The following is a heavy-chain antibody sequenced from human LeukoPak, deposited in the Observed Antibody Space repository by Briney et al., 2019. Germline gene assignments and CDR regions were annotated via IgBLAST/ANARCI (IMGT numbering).Heavy chain of an antibody. CDR2: IYYSGST. CDR3: ARDLLSIAARGHNNWFDP. J-gene: IGHJ5*02. D-gene: IGHD6-6*01. V-gene: IGHV4-39*07. Sequence: PSETLSLTCTVSGGSISSSSYYWGWIRQPPGKGPEWIGSIYYSGSTYYNPSLKSRVTISVDTSKNQFSLKLSSVTAADTAVYYCARDLLSIAARGHNNWFDPWGQGTLVTVSS. CDR1: GGSISSSSYY.